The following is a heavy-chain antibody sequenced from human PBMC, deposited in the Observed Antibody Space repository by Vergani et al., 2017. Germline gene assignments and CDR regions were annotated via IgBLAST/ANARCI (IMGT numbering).Heavy chain of an antibody. Sequence: EVQLVESGGGLVQPGRSLRLSCAASGFTFDDYAMHWVRQAPGKGLEWVSGISWNSGSIGYADSVKGRFTISRDNAKNSLYLQMNSLRAEDTAVYYCARGQQQLVRYLSYWGQGTLVTVSS. V-gene: IGHV3-9*01. CDR1: GFTFDDYA. CDR3: ARGQQQLVRYLSY. J-gene: IGHJ4*02. CDR2: ISWNSGSI. D-gene: IGHD6-13*01.